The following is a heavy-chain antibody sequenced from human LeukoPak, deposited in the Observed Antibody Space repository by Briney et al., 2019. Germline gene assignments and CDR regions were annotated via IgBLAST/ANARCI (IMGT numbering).Heavy chain of an antibody. J-gene: IGHJ4*02. CDR2: ISSSGSTI. V-gene: IGHV3-11*01. D-gene: IGHD5-12*01. Sequence: GGSLRLSCAASGFTFSDYYMSWIRQAPGKGLEWVSYISSSGSTIYYADSVKGRFTISRDNAKNSLYLQMNSLRAEDAAVYYCAREDSGYDYTPFDYWGQGTLVTVSS. CDR1: GFTFSDYY. CDR3: AREDSGYDYTPFDY.